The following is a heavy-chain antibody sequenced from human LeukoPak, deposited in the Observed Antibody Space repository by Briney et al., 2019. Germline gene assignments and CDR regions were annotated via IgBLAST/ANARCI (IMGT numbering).Heavy chain of an antibody. D-gene: IGHD6-19*01. CDR3: ATPRGYSSGWSGIYDY. CDR1: GGSFSGYY. J-gene: IGHJ4*02. V-gene: IGHV4-34*01. Sequence: SETLSLTCAVYGGSFSGYYWRWIRQPPGKGLEWIGEINHSGSTNYNPSLKSRVTISVDTSKNQFSLKLSSVTAADTAVYYCATPRGYSSGWSGIYDYWGQGTLVTVSS. CDR2: INHSGST.